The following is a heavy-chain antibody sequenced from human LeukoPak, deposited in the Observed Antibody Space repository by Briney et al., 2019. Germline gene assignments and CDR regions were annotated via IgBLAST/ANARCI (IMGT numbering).Heavy chain of an antibody. CDR1: GFTFSSYA. D-gene: IGHD3-9*01. Sequence: GGSLRLSCAASGFTFSSYAMHWVRQAPGKGLEWVAVISYDGSNKYYADTVKGRFTISRDNSKNTLYLRMNSLRAEDTAVYYCARDYDILTGSMDVWGQGTTVTVSS. V-gene: IGHV3-30-3*01. J-gene: IGHJ6*02. CDR3: ARDYDILTGSMDV. CDR2: ISYDGSNK.